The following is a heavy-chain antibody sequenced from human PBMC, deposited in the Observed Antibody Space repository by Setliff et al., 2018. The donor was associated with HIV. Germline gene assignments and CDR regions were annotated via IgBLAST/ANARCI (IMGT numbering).Heavy chain of an antibody. CDR2: INPNSGDT. V-gene: IGHV1-2*06. J-gene: IGHJ3*02. D-gene: IGHD3-9*01. Sequence: ASVKVSCKASGYTFTGYFIHWVRQAPGQGLEWVGRINPNSGDTNFAQRFQGRITMARDTSISTAYLDLNRLRSDDTAVYYCAREYDVLTGYYISAFDIWGQGTMVTVSS. CDR1: GYTFTGYF. CDR3: AREYDVLTGYYISAFDI.